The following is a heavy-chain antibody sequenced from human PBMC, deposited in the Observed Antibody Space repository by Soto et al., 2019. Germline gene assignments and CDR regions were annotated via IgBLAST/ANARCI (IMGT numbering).Heavy chain of an antibody. D-gene: IGHD6-19*01. CDR1: AYTSTLYG. CDR3: ATALGTSGWFDY. V-gene: IGHV1-18*01. J-gene: IGHJ4*02. CDR2: IRAHNGET. Sequence: QVHLVQSGAEVKRPGASVKVSCKASAYTSTLYGITWVRQAPGQGLEWMGWIRAHNGETKFARKFQDRVTMTTDPSSSTVFMDLRTLTSDDTAVYHCATALGTSGWFDYWGQGTLVTVPS.